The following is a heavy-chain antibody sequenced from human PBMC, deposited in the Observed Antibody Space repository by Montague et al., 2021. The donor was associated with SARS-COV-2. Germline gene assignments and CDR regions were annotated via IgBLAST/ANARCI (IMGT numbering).Heavy chain of an antibody. CDR3: AREDGLGPYPGYAFDI. J-gene: IGHJ3*02. Sequence: CAISGDSVSGDNVSWNWIRQSPSRGLEWLGRTYYRSRWFDHYEVSMKGRISIKADTSKNQFSLQLDSVTPEDTAVYYCAREDGLGPYPGYAFDIWGQGTLVTVSS. CDR1: GDSVSGDNVS. V-gene: IGHV6-1*01. D-gene: IGHD5-24*01. CDR2: TYYRSRWFD.